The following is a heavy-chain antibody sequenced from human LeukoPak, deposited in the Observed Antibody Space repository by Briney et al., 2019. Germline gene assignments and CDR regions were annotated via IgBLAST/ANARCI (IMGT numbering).Heavy chain of an antibody. D-gene: IGHD6-19*01. Sequence: GGSLRLSCAASGFTFSSYAVYWVRQAPGKGREWVSGIFGSGGSTHYADSVKGRFTISRDNSKNTVYLQMNSLRAEDTAVYYCAKTTTGYSSGRFPGWPVDYWGQGTLVTVSS. CDR3: AKTTTGYSSGRFPGWPVDY. CDR2: IFGSGGST. CDR1: GFTFSSYA. V-gene: IGHV3-23*01. J-gene: IGHJ4*02.